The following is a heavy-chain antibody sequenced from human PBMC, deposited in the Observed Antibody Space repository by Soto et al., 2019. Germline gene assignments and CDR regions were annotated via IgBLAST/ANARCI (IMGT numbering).Heavy chain of an antibody. V-gene: IGHV4-31*03. J-gene: IGHJ6*02. Sequence: SSETLSLTCNVSGGSISSGGHYWGWIRQHPGKGLEWIGYVYFSGSTYYNPSLKSRLSISVDTSKNQFSLKLNSVTAADTAVYYCAREIGLPVTHYYYYYGMDVWGQGTTVTVSS. CDR1: GGSISSGGHY. CDR3: AREIGLPVTHYYYYYGMDV. CDR2: VYFSGST. D-gene: IGHD4-4*01.